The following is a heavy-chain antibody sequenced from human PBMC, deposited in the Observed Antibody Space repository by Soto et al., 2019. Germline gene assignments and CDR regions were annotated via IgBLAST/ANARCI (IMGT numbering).Heavy chain of an antibody. Sequence: SETLSLTCSVSGGSISGSYWSWIRQSPGKGLEWLGYVYYTGSTNYSPSLRSRVSISVDTAKNEFSLRLSSVTAADTAVYFCARSVAVPGAHINYWGQGTQVTVSS. CDR3: ARSVAVPGAHINY. J-gene: IGHJ4*02. CDR2: VYYTGST. CDR1: GGSISGSY. D-gene: IGHD6-19*01. V-gene: IGHV4-59*01.